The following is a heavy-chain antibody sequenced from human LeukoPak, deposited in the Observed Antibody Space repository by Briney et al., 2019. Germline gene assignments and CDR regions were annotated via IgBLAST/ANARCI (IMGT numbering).Heavy chain of an antibody. J-gene: IGHJ5*02. D-gene: IGHD3-9*01. CDR2: IHTSGST. V-gene: IGHV4-61*02. Sequence: SETLSLTCTVSGASIRSDSYYWTWIRQPAGKGLEWIGRIHTSGSTNYNPSLKSRFTLSLDTSQNRFSLKSTSVTAADTAVYYCARGDYDFLTGYRNWFDPWGQGTLVTVSS. CDR1: GASIRSDSYY. CDR3: ARGDYDFLTGYRNWFDP.